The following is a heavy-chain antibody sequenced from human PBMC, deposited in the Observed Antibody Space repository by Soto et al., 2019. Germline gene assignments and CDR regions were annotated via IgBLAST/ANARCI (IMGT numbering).Heavy chain of an antibody. CDR2: IYSAGTT. J-gene: IGHJ3*02. V-gene: IGHV3-53*01. CDR3: AGVNGDFAFDAFDI. CDR1: WFTVTNNY. D-gene: IGHD4-17*01. Sequence: PGGSLRLSCASSWFTVTNNYLTWVRQAPGKGLEWVSFIYSAGTTSYADSVKGRFTISRDNSKNTMYLQMNSLRAEDTAVYYCAGVNGDFAFDAFDIWGQGTMVTVSS.